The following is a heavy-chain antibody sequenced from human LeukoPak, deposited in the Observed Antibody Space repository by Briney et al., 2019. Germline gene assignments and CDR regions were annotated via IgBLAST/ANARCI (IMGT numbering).Heavy chain of an antibody. V-gene: IGHV1-69*01. CDR3: ASVTTVTTKGHGAFDI. Sequence: ASVKVSCKASGGTFSSSAISWVRQAPGQGLEWMGGIIPIFGSANYAQNFQGRVTITADESTSTAYMGLSSLRSEDTAVYYCASVTTVTTKGHGAFDIWGLGTMVTVSS. CDR2: IIPIFGSA. J-gene: IGHJ3*02. D-gene: IGHD4-17*01. CDR1: GGTFSSSA.